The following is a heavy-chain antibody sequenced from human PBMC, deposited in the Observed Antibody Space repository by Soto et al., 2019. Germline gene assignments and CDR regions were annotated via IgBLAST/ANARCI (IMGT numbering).Heavy chain of an antibody. Sequence: LRLSCAASGFTFSSYSMNWVRQAPGKELEWVSSISSSSSYIYYADSVKGRFTISRDNAKNSLYLQMNSLRAEDTAVYYCARNYEPNWFDPWGQGTLVTVSS. J-gene: IGHJ5*02. V-gene: IGHV3-21*01. CDR2: ISSSSSYI. CDR1: GFTFSSYS. CDR3: ARNYEPNWFDP. D-gene: IGHD3-3*01.